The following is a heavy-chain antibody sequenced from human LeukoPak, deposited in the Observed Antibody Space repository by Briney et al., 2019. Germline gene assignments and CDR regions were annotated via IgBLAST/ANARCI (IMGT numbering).Heavy chain of an antibody. CDR2: INPNSGGT. CDR3: ARVGGSYYSDYFDY. J-gene: IGHJ4*02. Sequence: ASVKVSCKASGYTFTGYYMHWVRQAPGQGLEWMGWINPNSGGTNYAQKFQGWVTMTRDTSISTAYMELSRLRSDDTAVYYCARVGGSYYSDYFDYWGQGTLVTVYS. V-gene: IGHV1-2*04. D-gene: IGHD1-26*01. CDR1: GYTFTGYY.